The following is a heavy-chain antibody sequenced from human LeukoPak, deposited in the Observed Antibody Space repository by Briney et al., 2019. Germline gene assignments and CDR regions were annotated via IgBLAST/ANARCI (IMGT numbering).Heavy chain of an antibody. V-gene: IGHV1-18*01. J-gene: IGHJ5*02. CDR2: ISAYNGNT. CDR3: ARMGGGYDFWSGSDWFDP. D-gene: IGHD3-3*01. Sequence: ASVKVSCKASGYTFTSYGISWVRQAPGQGLEWMGWISAYNGNTNYAQKLQGRVTMTTDTFTSTAYMELRSLRSDDTAVYYCARMGGGYDFWSGSDWFDPWGQGTLVTVSS. CDR1: GYTFTSYG.